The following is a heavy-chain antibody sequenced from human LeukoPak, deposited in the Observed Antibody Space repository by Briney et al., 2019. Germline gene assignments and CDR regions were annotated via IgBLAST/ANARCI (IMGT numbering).Heavy chain of an antibody. Sequence: ASVKASCKASGYTFTDYYMHWVRQAPGQGLEWMGWINPNSGGTNYAQKFQGRVTMTRDTSISTAYMELSRLRSDDTAVYYCARYLGFCSGGSCRFDIWGQGTMVTVSS. CDR1: GYTFTDYY. V-gene: IGHV1-2*02. CDR2: INPNSGGT. J-gene: IGHJ3*02. D-gene: IGHD2-15*01. CDR3: ARYLGFCSGGSCRFDI.